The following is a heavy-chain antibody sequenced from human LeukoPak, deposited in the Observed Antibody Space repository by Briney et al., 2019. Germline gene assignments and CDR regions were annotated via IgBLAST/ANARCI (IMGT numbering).Heavy chain of an antibody. D-gene: IGHD3-22*01. J-gene: IGHJ3*02. CDR1: GFTFSSYE. V-gene: IGHV3-49*04. CDR2: IRSKAYGGTT. CDR3: TRRYNYDSSGYYYVRDAFDI. Sequence: GGSLRLSCAASGFTFSSYEMNWVRQAPGKGLEWVGFIRSKAYGGTTKDAASVKGRFTISRDDSRSIAYLQMNSLKTEDTAVYYCTRRYNYDSSGYYYVRDAFDIWGQGTMVTVSS.